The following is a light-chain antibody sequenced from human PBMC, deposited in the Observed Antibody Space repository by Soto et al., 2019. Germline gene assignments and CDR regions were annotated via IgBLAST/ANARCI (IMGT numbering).Light chain of an antibody. CDR1: SSNIGNNA. J-gene: IGLJ2*01. CDR3: AAWDDSLNGVV. V-gene: IGLV1-36*01. CDR2: YDD. Sequence: QSVLTQPPSVSDAPRQRVTISCSGSSSNIGNNAVNWYQQLPGKAPKLLIYYDDLLPSGVSDRFSGSKSGTSASLAISGLQSEDEADYYCAAWDDSLNGVVFGGGTKLTFL.